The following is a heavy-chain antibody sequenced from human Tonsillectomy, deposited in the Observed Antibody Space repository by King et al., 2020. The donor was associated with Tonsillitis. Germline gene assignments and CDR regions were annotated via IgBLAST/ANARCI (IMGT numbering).Heavy chain of an antibody. CDR3: ERGGPHYQVGAVEYFQP. D-gene: IGHD1-26*01. CDR2: INTYNGNT. J-gene: IGHJ1*01. Sequence: QLVQSGAEVKKPGASVKVSCKASGYTFTSYGISWVRQAPGQGLEWMGWINTYNGNTNYAQKLQGRVTMTTDTSTSTAYMDLRGPRSDDTAVYYCERGGPHYQVGAVEYFQPWGQGTLVTVSS. V-gene: IGHV1-18*04. CDR1: GYTFTSYG.